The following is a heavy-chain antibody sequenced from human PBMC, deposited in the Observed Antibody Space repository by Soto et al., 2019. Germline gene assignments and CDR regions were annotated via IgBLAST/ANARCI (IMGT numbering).Heavy chain of an antibody. J-gene: IGHJ5*02. D-gene: IGHD3-10*01. CDR2: ISGSGGST. CDR1: GFTFSSYA. Sequence: GGSLRLSCAASGFTFSSYAMSWVRQAPGKGLEWVSAISGSGGSTYYADSVKGRFTISRDNSKNTLYLQMNSLRAEDAAVYYCAIDILSTRFGERGNWFDPWGQGTLVTVSS. CDR3: AIDILSTRFGERGNWFDP. V-gene: IGHV3-23*01.